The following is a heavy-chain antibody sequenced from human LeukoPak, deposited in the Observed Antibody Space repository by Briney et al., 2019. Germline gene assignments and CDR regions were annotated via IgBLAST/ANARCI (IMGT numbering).Heavy chain of an antibody. Sequence: SETLSLTCTVSGGSIMSHYWSWIRQPPGKGLEWIGYVHYSGSTNYNPSLKSRVTISVDTSKNQFSLKLSSVTAADTAVYYCARELYGDYASWFDPWGQGTLVTVSS. V-gene: IGHV4-59*11. CDR3: ARELYGDYASWFDP. D-gene: IGHD4-17*01. CDR1: GGSIMSHY. CDR2: VHYSGST. J-gene: IGHJ5*02.